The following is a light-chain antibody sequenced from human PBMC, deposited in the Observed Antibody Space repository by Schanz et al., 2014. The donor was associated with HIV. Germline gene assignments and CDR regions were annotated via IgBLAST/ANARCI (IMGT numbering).Light chain of an antibody. CDR2: KAS. CDR3: QQGDTFPT. J-gene: IGKJ2*01. CDR1: QIISTY. V-gene: IGKV1-39*01. Sequence: DIQMTQSPSSLSASVGDRVTITCRASQIISTYLNWYQQKPGKAPKLLIYKASSLESGVPSRFSGSGSGTDFSLTINGLQPEDFATYYCQQGDTFPTFGQGTKLEI.